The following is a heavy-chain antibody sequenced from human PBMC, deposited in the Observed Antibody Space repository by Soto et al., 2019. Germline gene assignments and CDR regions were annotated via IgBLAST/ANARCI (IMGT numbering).Heavy chain of an antibody. CDR3: ARSSAAGKYYYGMDV. CDR1: GYSFTSYW. D-gene: IGHD6-13*01. Sequence: PGESLKISCKGSGYSFTSYWISWVRQMPGKGLEWMGRIDPSDSYTNYSPSFQGHVTISADKSISTAYLQWSSLKASDTAMYYCARSSAAGKYYYGMDVLGQGTTVTGSS. V-gene: IGHV5-10-1*01. CDR2: IDPSDSYT. J-gene: IGHJ6*02.